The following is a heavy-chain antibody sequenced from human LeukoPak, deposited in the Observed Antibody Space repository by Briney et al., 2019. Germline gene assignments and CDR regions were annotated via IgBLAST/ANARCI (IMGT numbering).Heavy chain of an antibody. CDR2: IKQDGSEK. V-gene: IGHV3-7*01. D-gene: IGHD3-16*01. J-gene: IGHJ4*02. CDR1: GFTLSSYA. Sequence: GGSLRLSCVVSGFTLSSYAMSWVRQAPGKGLEWVANIKQDGSEKYYVGSVKGRFTISRDNAKNSLYLLMNSLRAEDTAVYYCVRVGGVDYWGQGSLVTVSS. CDR3: VRVGGVDY.